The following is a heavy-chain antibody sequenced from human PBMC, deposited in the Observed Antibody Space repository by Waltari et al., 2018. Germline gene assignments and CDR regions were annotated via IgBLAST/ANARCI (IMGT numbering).Heavy chain of an antibody. Sequence: VQLQESGPGLLKPSQPLSISCTISGYSISNGGFCWGWVRQYQEQGLEWPAYMYDDGSTYYIPSLKSRLHISIDSSNNQFSLQLRDVSAADTAIYFCARAQSGGYCFDFWGQGTLVTVSS. CDR2: MYDDGST. V-gene: IGHV4-31*03. CDR3: ARAQSGGYCFDF. J-gene: IGHJ4*02. CDR1: GYSISNGGFC. D-gene: IGHD2-21*01.